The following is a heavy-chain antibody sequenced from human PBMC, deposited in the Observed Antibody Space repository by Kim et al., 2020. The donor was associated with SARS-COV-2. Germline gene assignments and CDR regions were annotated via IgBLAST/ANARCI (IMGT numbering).Heavy chain of an antibody. CDR2: ISGSGGST. D-gene: IGHD6-19*01. Sequence: GGSLRLSCAASGFTFSSYAMSWVRQAPGKGLEWVSAISGSGGSTYYADSVKGRFTISRDNSKNTLYLQMNSLRAEDTAVYYCAKALGRTPQWLVPNWFDPWGQGTLVTVSS. CDR1: GFTFSSYA. CDR3: AKALGRTPQWLVPNWFDP. V-gene: IGHV3-23*01. J-gene: IGHJ5*02.